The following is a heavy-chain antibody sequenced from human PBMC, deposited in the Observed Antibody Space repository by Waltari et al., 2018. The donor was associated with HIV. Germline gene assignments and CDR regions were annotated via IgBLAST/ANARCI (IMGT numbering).Heavy chain of an antibody. CDR2: ISGYNGDT. Sequence: QVPLVQSGAELRKPGASVTVSCRASGYTLTNYGITWVRQAPGQGLEWMGWISGYNGDTKYAQKVRGRVTMTTDTSTSTAYLEMGSLRFDDTAVYYCARDHYYGSSGYYSDYWGQGTLVTVSS. D-gene: IGHD3-22*01. CDR1: GYTLTNYG. J-gene: IGHJ4*02. CDR3: ARDHYYGSSGYYSDY. V-gene: IGHV1-18*01.